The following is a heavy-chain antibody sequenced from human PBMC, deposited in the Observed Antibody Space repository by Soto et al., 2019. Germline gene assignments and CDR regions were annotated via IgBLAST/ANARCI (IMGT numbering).Heavy chain of an antibody. D-gene: IGHD3-10*01. J-gene: IGHJ6*02. Sequence: PGESLKISCKGSGYSFTSYWISWVRQMPGKGLEWMGRIDPSDSYTNYSPSFQGHVTISADKSISTAYLQWSSLKASDTAMYYCAKQIYYGSGSGSYYYYYYGMDVWGQGTTVTVSS. CDR1: GYSFTSYW. V-gene: IGHV5-10-1*01. CDR2: IDPSDSYT. CDR3: AKQIYYGSGSGSYYYYYYGMDV.